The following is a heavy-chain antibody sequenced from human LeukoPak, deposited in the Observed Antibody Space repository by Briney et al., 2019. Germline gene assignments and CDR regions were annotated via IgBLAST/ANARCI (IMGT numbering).Heavy chain of an antibody. Sequence: ASVKVSCKASGYTFTSYGISWVRQAPGQGLEWMGWISAYNGNTNYAQKLQGRVTMATDTSTSTAYMELRSLRSDDTAVYYCARDNSGYSSGWYFPLSYYYYYMDVWGKGTTVTISS. J-gene: IGHJ6*03. CDR1: GYTFTSYG. CDR2: ISAYNGNT. CDR3: ARDNSGYSSGWYFPLSYYYYYMDV. D-gene: IGHD6-19*01. V-gene: IGHV1-18*01.